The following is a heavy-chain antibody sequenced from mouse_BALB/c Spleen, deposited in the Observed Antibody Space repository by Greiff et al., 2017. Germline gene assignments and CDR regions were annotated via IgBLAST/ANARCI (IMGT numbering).Heavy chain of an antibody. CDR2: ISYDGSN. V-gene: IGHV3-6*02. CDR1: GYSITSGYY. D-gene: IGHD2-4*01. J-gene: IGHJ3*01. CDR3: ARDSGNYDYDGGFAY. Sequence: EVQLVESGPGLVKPSQSLSLTCSVTGYSITSGYYWNWIRQFPGNKLEWMGYISYDGSNNYNPSLKNRISITRDTSKNQFFLKLNSVTTEDTATYYCARDSGNYDYDGGFAYWGQGTLVTVSA.